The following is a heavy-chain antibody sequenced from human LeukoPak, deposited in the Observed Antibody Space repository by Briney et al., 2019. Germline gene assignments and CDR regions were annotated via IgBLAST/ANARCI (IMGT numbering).Heavy chain of an antibody. Sequence: PSETLSLTCAVYGGSFSGYYWSWIRQPPGKGLEWIGEINHSGSTNYNPSLKSRVTISVDTSKNQFSLKLSSVTAADTAVYYCARSSSWYEAYYYYMDVWSKGTTVTVSS. V-gene: IGHV4-34*01. J-gene: IGHJ6*03. CDR1: GGSFSGYY. CDR3: ARSSSWYEAYYYYMDV. CDR2: INHSGST. D-gene: IGHD6-13*01.